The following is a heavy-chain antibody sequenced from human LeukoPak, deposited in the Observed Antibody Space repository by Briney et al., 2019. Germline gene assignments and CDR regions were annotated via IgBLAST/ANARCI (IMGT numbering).Heavy chain of an antibody. J-gene: IGHJ4*02. Sequence: ASVKVSCKASGYTFIGYYLHWVRQVPGQGLEWMGWINPTSGGTNYAQKFRDRVTMTRDTSINTAYMELSRLTSDDTAAYYCARLVGLSTTASYWGQGTLVIVSS. D-gene: IGHD5/OR15-5a*01. CDR1: GYTFIGYY. V-gene: IGHV1-2*02. CDR3: ARLVGLSTTASY. CDR2: INPTSGGT.